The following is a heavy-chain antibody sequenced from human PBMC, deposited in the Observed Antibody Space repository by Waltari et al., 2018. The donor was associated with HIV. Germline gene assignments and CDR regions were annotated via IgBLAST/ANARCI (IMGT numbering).Heavy chain of an antibody. Sequence: QLPLQESGPGLVKPWDTLSLTCTVSDDSFTSSSYFWGWSRQAPGRGLEWIGSVYYGGTNYYTPSLQRRATVSADTSRRQFSLRLSAVTAEDTAIYYCARGSGSTYGDSFDMWGQGTRVIVSS. CDR2: VYYGGTN. D-gene: IGHD1-26*01. J-gene: IGHJ3*02. CDR1: DDSFTSSSYF. CDR3: ARGSGSTYGDSFDM. V-gene: IGHV4-39*02.